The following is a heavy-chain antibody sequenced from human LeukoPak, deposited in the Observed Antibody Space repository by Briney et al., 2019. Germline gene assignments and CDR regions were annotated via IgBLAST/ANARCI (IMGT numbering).Heavy chain of an antibody. Sequence: SETLSLTCAVSGGSISSGGYSWSWIRQPPGKGLEWIGYIYHSGSTYYNPSLKSRVTISVDRSKNQFSLKLSSVTAADTAVYYCARGGTRDIVVVPAAMDPYYYGMDVWGQGTTVTVSS. V-gene: IGHV4-30-2*01. CDR1: GGSISSGGYS. J-gene: IGHJ6*02. CDR2: IYHSGST. CDR3: ARGGTRDIVVVPAAMDPYYYGMDV. D-gene: IGHD2-2*01.